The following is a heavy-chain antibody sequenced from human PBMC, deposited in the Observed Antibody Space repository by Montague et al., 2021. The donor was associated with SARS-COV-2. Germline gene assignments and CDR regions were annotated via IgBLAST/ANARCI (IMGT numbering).Heavy chain of an antibody. CDR3: ARGQVTIFGVLIMLPAAGALDI. D-gene: IGHD3-3*01. J-gene: IGHJ3*02. CDR2: VNHSGST. V-gene: IGHV4-34*01. CDR1: GWSFSGYY. Sequence: SETLSLTCAVYGWSFSGYYWSWIRQPPGKGLEWIGEVNHSGSTNYNPSLKSRVTISVDTSKNQFSLKMNSVSAAAPAVYYCARGQVTIFGVLIMLPAAGALDIWGRGTMVSVSS.